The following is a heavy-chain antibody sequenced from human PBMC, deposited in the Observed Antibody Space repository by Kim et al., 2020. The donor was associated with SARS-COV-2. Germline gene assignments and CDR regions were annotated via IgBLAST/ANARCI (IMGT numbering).Heavy chain of an antibody. D-gene: IGHD3-10*01. CDR1: GGSISSYY. CDR3: ARGGGMVRGVIIVYYYGMDV. V-gene: IGHV4-4*07. J-gene: IGHJ6*02. Sequence: SETLSLTCTVSGGSISSYYWSWIRQPAGKGLEWIGRIYTSGSTNYNPSLKSRVTMSVDTSKNQFSLKLSSVTAADTAVYYCARGGGMVRGVIIVYYYGMDVWGQGTTVTVSS. CDR2: IYTSGST.